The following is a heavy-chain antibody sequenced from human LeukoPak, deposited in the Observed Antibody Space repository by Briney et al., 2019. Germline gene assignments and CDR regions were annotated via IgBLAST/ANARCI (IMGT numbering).Heavy chain of an antibody. V-gene: IGHV4-30-4*01. CDR1: GGSISSGDYY. D-gene: IGHD3-22*01. CDR2: IYYSGST. J-gene: IGHJ3*02. CDR3: ARDGRYDSSGYPWAAFDI. Sequence: SETLFLTCNVSGGSISSGDYYWGWIRQPPGKGLEWIGYIYYSGSTYYNPSLKSRVTISVDTSKNQFSLKLSSVTAADTAVYYCARDGRYDSSGYPWAAFDIWGQGTMVTVSS.